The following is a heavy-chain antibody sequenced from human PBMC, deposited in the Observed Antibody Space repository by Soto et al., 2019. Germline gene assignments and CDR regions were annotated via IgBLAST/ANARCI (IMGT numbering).Heavy chain of an antibody. J-gene: IGHJ4*02. CDR3: ASEKGANDY. D-gene: IGHD5-12*01. Sequence: SETLSLTCAVYGGSFSGYYWSWIRQPPGKGLEWIGEINHSGSTNYNPSLKSRVTISVDTSKNQFSLKLSSVTAVDTAVYYCASEKGANDYWGQGTLVAVSS. V-gene: IGHV4-34*01. CDR1: GGSFSGYY. CDR2: INHSGST.